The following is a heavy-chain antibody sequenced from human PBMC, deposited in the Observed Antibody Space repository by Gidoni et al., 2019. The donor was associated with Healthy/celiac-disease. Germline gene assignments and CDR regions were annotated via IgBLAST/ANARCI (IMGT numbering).Heavy chain of an antibody. Sequence: QVQLQAPGPGLVQPSQTLSLTCTIPGGSISSGDYYWSWIRQPPGKGLEWIGYIYYSGSTYYNPSLKSRVTISVDTSKNQFSLKLSSVTAADTAVYYCARNTVITGGFVIWGQGTMVTVSS. CDR2: IYYSGST. CDR3: ARNTVITGGFVI. CDR1: GGSISSGDYY. V-gene: IGHV4-30-4*01. D-gene: IGHD4-17*01. J-gene: IGHJ3*02.